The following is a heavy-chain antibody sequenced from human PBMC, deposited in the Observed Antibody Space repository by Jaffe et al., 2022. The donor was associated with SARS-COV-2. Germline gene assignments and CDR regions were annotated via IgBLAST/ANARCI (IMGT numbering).Heavy chain of an antibody. D-gene: IGHD2-2*01. CDR1: GFTFSSHG. CDR2: IWSDGSNK. CDR3: ARVNYCSSTGCYVHGMDV. J-gene: IGHJ6*02. Sequence: QVQLVESGGGVVQPGGSLRLSCAVSGFTFSSHGMHWVRQAPGKGLEWVAIIWSDGSNKYYADSVKGRFTISRDNSKNTLYLQMNNLRAEDTAVYYCARVNYCSSTGCYVHGMDVWGQGTTVTVSS. V-gene: IGHV3-33*01.